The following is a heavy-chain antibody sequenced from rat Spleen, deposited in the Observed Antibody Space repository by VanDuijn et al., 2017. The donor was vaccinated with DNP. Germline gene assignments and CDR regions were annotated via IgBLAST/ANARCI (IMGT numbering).Heavy chain of an antibody. CDR2: ISPSGGST. J-gene: IGHJ4*01. CDR1: GFTFRNSG. Sequence: EVQLVESGGDLVQPGRSLKLSCAASGFTFRNSGMAWVRQAPTKGLEWVASISPSGGSTYYRDSVKGRFTISRDNAKSTLYLQMNSLRSEDTATYYCTRINYGGYPSYAMDAWGQGTSVTVSS. D-gene: IGHD1-11*01. V-gene: IGHV5S23*01. CDR3: TRINYGGYPSYAMDA.